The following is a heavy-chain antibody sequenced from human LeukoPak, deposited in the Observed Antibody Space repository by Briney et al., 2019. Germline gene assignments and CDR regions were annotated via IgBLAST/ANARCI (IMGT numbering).Heavy chain of an antibody. V-gene: IGHV3-23*01. CDR1: GFTFNSYA. CDR3: ASLLWSAKSYFDY. Sequence: GGSLRLSCAASGFTFNSYAMTWVSQAPGKGLEWVSTISGSGGSTYYADSVKGRFTISRDNSKNTLYLQMNSLRAEDTAVYFCASLLWSAKSYFDYWGQGTLVTVSS. CDR2: ISGSGGST. J-gene: IGHJ4*02. D-gene: IGHD5-18*01.